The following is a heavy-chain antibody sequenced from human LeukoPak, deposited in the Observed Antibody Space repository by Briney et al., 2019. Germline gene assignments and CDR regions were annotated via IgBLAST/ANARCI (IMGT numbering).Heavy chain of an antibody. J-gene: IGHJ4*02. V-gene: IGHV4-34*11. CDR1: GGSFSGYY. Sequence: SETLSLTCAVYGGSFSGYYWSWIRQPPGKGLEWIGSIYYTGSTYYTPSLKSRVIISIDTSTNQFSLNLESVTAADTAVYYCARDRDWEQLWLDYWGQGILVTVFS. CDR3: ARDRDWEQLWLDY. D-gene: IGHD5-18*01. CDR2: IYYTGST.